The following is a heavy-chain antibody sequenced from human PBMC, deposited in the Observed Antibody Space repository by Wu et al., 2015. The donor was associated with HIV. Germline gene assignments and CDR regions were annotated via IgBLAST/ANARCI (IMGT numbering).Heavy chain of an antibody. CDR3: ARIVEVLDTAMGSYYFDY. V-gene: IGHV1-18*01. CDR2: ISAYNGNT. CDR1: GYTFTSYG. J-gene: IGHJ4*02. D-gene: IGHD5-18*01. Sequence: QVQLVQSGAEVKKPGASVKVSCKASGYTFTSYGISWVRQAPGQGLEWMGWISAYNGNTNYAQKLQGRVTMTTDTSTSTAYMELRSLRSDDTAVYYCARIVEVLDTAMGSYYFDYWGQGTLVTVSS.